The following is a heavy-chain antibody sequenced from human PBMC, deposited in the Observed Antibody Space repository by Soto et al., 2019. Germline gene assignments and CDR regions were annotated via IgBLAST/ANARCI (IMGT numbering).Heavy chain of an antibody. Sequence: GESLKISCKGSGYSFTNFWIGWVRQMPGRGLEWMGIIYPGDSDTRYSPSFQGQVTISVDKSISTAYLQWSSLKASDTAMYYCARHDYDYVWGDKNWLDPPGTAPLLTGS. D-gene: IGHD3-16*01. V-gene: IGHV5-51*01. J-gene: IGHJ5*02. CDR2: IYPGDSDT. CDR3: ARHDYDYVWGDKNWLDP. CDR1: GYSFTNFW.